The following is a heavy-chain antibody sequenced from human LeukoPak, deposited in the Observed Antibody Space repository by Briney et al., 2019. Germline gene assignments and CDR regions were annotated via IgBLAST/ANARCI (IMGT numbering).Heavy chain of an antibody. CDR1: GFTFSSYG. D-gene: IGHD3-10*01. V-gene: IGHV3-30*02. CDR2: IRYDGSNK. J-gene: IGHJ6*03. CDR3: AKSSPVIMVRGVTLLSDYYYYYMDV. Sequence: PGGSLRLSCAASGFTFSSYGMHWVRQAPGKGLEWVAFIRYDGSNKYYADSVKGRFTISRDNSKNTLYLQMNSLRAEDTAVYYCAKSSPVIMVRGVTLLSDYYYYYMDVWGKGTTVTISS.